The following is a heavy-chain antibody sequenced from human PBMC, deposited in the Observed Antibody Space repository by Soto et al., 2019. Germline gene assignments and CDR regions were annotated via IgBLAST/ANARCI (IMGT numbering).Heavy chain of an antibody. V-gene: IGHV3-74*01. CDR3: AREGVGGNFDY. Sequence: EVQLVESGGGLVQPGGSLRPSCAASGFTFSGYWMHWVGQPPGKGLVWVSRINSDGSITSYADSVKGRFTISRDYAQNTLYLQMNSLRAEDTAMYYCAREGVGGNFDYWGQGTLVTVSS. D-gene: IGHD1-26*01. CDR1: GFTFSGYW. CDR2: INSDGSIT. J-gene: IGHJ4*02.